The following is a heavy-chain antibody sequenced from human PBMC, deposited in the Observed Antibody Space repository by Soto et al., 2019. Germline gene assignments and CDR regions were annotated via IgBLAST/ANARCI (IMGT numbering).Heavy chain of an antibody. CDR1: GLTFSNYG. J-gene: IGHJ6*02. V-gene: IGHV3-30*18. CDR3: AKAEYGSGVPYGMDV. Sequence: GGSLRLSCAASGLTFSNYGMHWVRQAPGKGLEWVAVILYDGSDKYYADSVKGRFTISRDNSKNTLYLQMNSLRAEDTAVYYCAKAEYGSGVPYGMDVWGQGTTVTVSS. D-gene: IGHD3-10*01. CDR2: ILYDGSDK.